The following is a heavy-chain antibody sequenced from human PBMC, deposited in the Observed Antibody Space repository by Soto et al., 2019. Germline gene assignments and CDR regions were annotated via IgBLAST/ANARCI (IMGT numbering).Heavy chain of an antibody. CDR1: GGTFSSYA. V-gene: IGHV1-69*12. Sequence: QVQLVQSGAEVKKPGSSVKVSCKASGGTFSSYAISWVRQAPGQGLEWMGGIIPIFGTANYAQKFQGRVNITADESTSTAYTELSSLRTQDTAVYYWATDIRGVVSRVFDPWGKGTLVTVS. CDR2: IIPIFGTA. CDR3: ATDIRGVVSRVFDP. D-gene: IGHD2-2*01. J-gene: IGHJ5*02.